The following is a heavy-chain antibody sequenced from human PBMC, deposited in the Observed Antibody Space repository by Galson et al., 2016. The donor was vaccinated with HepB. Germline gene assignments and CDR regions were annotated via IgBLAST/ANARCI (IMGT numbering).Heavy chain of an antibody. V-gene: IGHV2-5*02. J-gene: IGHJ6*02. CDR1: GFLLSTSGVN. CDR3: VHSEWGVSSSWYHGYKMDV. Sequence: PALVKPTQTLTLTCTFSGFLLSTSGVNVGWIRQPPGKALEWLALIYWDDEKRHSPSLKSRLTITKDPPKNQVLLTMTNMDPGDTATYYCVHSEWGVSSSWYHGYKMDVWGQGTTVTVSS. CDR2: IYWDDEK. D-gene: IGHD6-13*01.